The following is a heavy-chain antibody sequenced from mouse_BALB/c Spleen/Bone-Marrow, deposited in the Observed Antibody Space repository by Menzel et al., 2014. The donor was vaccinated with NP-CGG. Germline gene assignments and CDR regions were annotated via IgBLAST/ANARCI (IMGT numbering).Heavy chain of an antibody. CDR3: AREARTTARFAY. J-gene: IGHJ3*01. CDR2: IHYSGST. CDR1: GYSITSGYG. D-gene: IGHD1-2*01. Sequence: DEKLQESGPDLVKPSQSLSLTCTVTGYSITSGYGWHWIRQFPGNKQEWMGYIHYSGSTNYNPSLKSRISITRDTSKNQFFLQLNSVTTEDTATYYCAREARTTARFAYWGQGTLVTVSA. V-gene: IGHV3-1*02.